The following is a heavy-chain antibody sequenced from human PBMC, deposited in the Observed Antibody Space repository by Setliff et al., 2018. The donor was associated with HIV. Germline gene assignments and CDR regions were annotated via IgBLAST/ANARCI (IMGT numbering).Heavy chain of an antibody. J-gene: IGHJ3*02. CDR2: IYYIGNT. CDR1: GGSISGGGHY. Sequence: PSETLSLTCTVSGGSISGGGHYWSWIRQHPGKGLDWIGNIYYIGNTDYNPSLKSRVTISIDTPKNQFSLKLSSVTAADTAIYYCARVPRITTLRNAFDIWGQGTMVTVSS. V-gene: IGHV4-31*03. CDR3: ARVPRITTLRNAFDI. D-gene: IGHD3-3*01.